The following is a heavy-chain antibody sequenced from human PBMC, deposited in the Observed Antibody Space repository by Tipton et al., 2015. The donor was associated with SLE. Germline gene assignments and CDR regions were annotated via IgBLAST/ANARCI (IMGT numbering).Heavy chain of an antibody. J-gene: IGHJ4*02. CDR2: INHSGST. V-gene: IGHV4-34*01. CDR3: ASDISSIDFDY. CDR1: GGPLSICY. Sequence: TLSLTCAVYGGPLSICYYSWIRQPPGKGLEWIGEINHSGSTNYNPSLKSRVTISLDTSKNEVSLKLRSVTAADTAVYYCASDISSIDFDYWGQGTLVTVSS. D-gene: IGHD6-13*01.